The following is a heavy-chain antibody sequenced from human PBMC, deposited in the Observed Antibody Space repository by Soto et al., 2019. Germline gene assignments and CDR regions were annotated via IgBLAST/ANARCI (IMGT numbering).Heavy chain of an antibody. CDR1: GFIFKIYW. V-gene: IGHV3-74*01. CDR2: IYNDGTYS. D-gene: IGHD3-9*01. J-gene: IGHJ4*02. CDR3: TRGPRPISTGTAAY. Sequence: PGRSLRLSCGASGFIFKIYWMHWCRQSPGKGLVWISRIYNDGTYSDYADSVRGRFTISRDNVNDTLYLQMNNLRAEDSGLYYCTRGPRPISTGTAAYWGQGTQVTVSS.